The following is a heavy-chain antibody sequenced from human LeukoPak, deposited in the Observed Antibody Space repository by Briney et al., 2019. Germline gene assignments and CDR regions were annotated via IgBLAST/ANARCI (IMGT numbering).Heavy chain of an antibody. V-gene: IGHV1-18*01. CDR2: ISAYNGNT. CDR3: ARDREKAVAGRGRFDC. CDR1: GYTFTSYG. J-gene: IGHJ4*02. D-gene: IGHD6-19*01. Sequence: ASVKVSCKASGYTFTSYGISWVRQAPGQGLEWMGWISAYNGNTNYAQKLQGRVTMTTDTSTSTAYMELRSLRSDDTAVYYCARDREKAVAGRGRFDCWGQGTLVTVSS.